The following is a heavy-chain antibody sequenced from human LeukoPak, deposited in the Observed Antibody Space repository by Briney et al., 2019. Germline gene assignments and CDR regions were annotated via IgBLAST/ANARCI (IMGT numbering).Heavy chain of an antibody. CDR2: IRYDGSNK. D-gene: IGHD3-3*01. CDR1: GFTFSSYA. CDR3: ARDPYDFWSGYYNYYFDY. V-gene: IGHV3-33*08. J-gene: IGHJ4*02. Sequence: GGSLRLSCAASGFTFSSYAMHWVRQAPGKGLEWVTIIRYDGSNKYYADSVKGRFTISRDNSKNTLYLQMNSLRAEDTAVYYCARDPYDFWSGYYNYYFDYWGQGTLVTVSS.